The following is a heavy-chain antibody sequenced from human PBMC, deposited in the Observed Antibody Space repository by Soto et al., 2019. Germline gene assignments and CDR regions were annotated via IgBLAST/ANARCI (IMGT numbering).Heavy chain of an antibody. CDR1: GFTFSGSA. V-gene: IGHV3-73*01. D-gene: IGHD4-4*01. Sequence: GGSLRLSCAASGFTFSGSAMHWVRQASGKGLEWVGRIRSKANSYATAYAASVKGRFTISRDDSKNTAYLQMNSLKTEDTAVYYCTAYSNYWIGYYYYMDVWGKGTTVTVSS. J-gene: IGHJ6*03. CDR3: TAYSNYWIGYYYYMDV. CDR2: IRSKANSYAT.